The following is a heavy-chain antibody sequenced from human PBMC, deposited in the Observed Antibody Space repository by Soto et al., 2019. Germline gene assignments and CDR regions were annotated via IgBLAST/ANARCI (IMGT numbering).Heavy chain of an antibody. J-gene: IGHJ6*02. CDR2: ISAYNGNT. Sequence: ASVKVSCKASGYTFTSYGISWVRQAPGQGLEWMGWISAYNGNTNYAQKLQGRVTMTTDTSTSTAYMELRSLRSDDTAVYYCARDNPIRPLTTVNYYYYDGMDVWGQGTTVTVSS. D-gene: IGHD4-17*01. CDR1: GYTFTSYG. V-gene: IGHV1-18*01. CDR3: ARDNPIRPLTTVNYYYYDGMDV.